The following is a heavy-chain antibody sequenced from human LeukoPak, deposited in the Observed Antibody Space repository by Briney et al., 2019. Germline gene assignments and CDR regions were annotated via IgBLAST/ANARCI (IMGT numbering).Heavy chain of an antibody. CDR1: GFTFSSWA. CDR2: ISNSGGST. D-gene: IGHD6-19*01. V-gene: IGHV3-23*01. CDR3: AKDLGSSSGSYYYFDY. Sequence: GGSLRPSCAASGFTFSSWAMTWVRQAPGKGLEWVSGISNSGGSTYYADSVKGRFTISRDNSKNTLYLQMNSLRAEDTAVYYCAKDLGSSSGSYYYFDYWGQGTLVTVSS. J-gene: IGHJ4*02.